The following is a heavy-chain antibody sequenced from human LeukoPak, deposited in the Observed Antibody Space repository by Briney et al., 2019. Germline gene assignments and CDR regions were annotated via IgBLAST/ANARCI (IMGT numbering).Heavy chain of an antibody. D-gene: IGHD5-18*01. J-gene: IGHJ4*02. CDR2: IWYDGSNK. V-gene: IGHV3-33*01. CDR3: ARACGYSYGYEGY. CDR1: GLTFSGYG. Sequence: GGSLRLSCAASGLTFSGYGMHWVRQAPGKGLEWVAVIWYDGSNKYHADSVKGRFTISRDNSKNMLYLQMNSLRSEDTAVYYCARACGYSYGYEGYWGQGILVTVSS.